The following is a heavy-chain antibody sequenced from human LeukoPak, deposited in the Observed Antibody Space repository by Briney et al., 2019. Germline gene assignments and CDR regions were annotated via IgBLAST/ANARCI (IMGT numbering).Heavy chain of an antibody. D-gene: IGHD5-12*01. CDR3: ARGRGGYGFFFDY. V-gene: IGHV6-1*01. Sequence: SETLSLTCSVSGGSISSGTYYWSWIRQSPSRGLEWLGRTYYRSKWYNDYAVSVKSRITINPDTSKNQFSLQLNSVTPEDTAVYYCARGRGGYGFFFDYWGQGTLVTVSS. CDR1: GGSISSGT. J-gene: IGHJ4*02. CDR2: TYYRSKWYN.